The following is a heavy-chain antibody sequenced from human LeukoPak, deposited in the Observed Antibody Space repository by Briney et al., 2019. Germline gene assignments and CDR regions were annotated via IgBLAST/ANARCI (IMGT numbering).Heavy chain of an antibody. J-gene: IGHJ3*02. CDR1: GFTFSNYW. V-gene: IGHV3-21*01. CDR3: ARERAVFGVVSHDAFDI. D-gene: IGHD3-3*01. CDR2: ISSSSSYI. Sequence: GGSLRLSCAASGFTFSNYWMNWVRQAPGKGLEWVSSISSSSSYIYYADSVKGRFTISRDNAKNSLYLQMNSLRAEDTAVYYCARERAVFGVVSHDAFDIWGQGTMVTVSS.